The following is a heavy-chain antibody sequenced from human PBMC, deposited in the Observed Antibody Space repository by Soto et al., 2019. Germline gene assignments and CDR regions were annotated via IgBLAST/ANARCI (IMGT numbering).Heavy chain of an antibody. CDR2: IYPGDSDT. Sequence: GESLKISCKGSGYSFTSYWIGWVRQMPGKGLEWMGIIYPGDSDTRYSPSFQGQVTISADKSISTAYLQWSSLKASDTAMYYCALWFGDPTANYYYYMDVWGKGTTVTVSS. CDR3: ALWFGDPTANYYYYMDV. CDR1: GYSFTSYW. V-gene: IGHV5-51*01. J-gene: IGHJ6*03. D-gene: IGHD3-10*01.